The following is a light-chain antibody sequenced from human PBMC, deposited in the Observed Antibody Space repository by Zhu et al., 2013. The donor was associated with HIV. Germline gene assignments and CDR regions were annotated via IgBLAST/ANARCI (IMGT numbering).Light chain of an antibody. CDR2: WAS. J-gene: IGKJ2*01. CDR1: QSLLYTSNNKNY. CDR3: QQYYSTPHT. Sequence: DIVMTQSPDSLAVSLGETATINCKSSQSLLYTSNNKNYLAWYLQKPGQPPKLLIYWASTRESGVPDRFSGSGSGTDFTLTISSLQAEDVAVYYCQQYYSTPHTFGQGTKLGIK. V-gene: IGKV4-1*01.